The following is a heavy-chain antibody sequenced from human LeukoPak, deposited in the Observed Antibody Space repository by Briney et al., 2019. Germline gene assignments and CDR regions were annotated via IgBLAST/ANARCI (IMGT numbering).Heavy chain of an antibody. CDR3: AKDISRTNKGYYYPELVDY. J-gene: IGHJ4*02. CDR1: GFTFSSYG. Sequence: PGGSLRLSCAASGFTFSSYGMSWVRQAPGKGLEWVSAISGSGGSTYYADSVKGRFTISRDNSKNTLYLQMNSLRAEDTAVYYCAKDISRTNKGYYYPELVDYWGQGTLVTVSS. D-gene: IGHD3-22*01. V-gene: IGHV3-23*01. CDR2: ISGSGGST.